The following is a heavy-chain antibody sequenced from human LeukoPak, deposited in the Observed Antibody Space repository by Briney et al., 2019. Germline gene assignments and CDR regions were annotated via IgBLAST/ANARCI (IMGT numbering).Heavy chain of an antibody. CDR2: IYYSGST. Sequence: SETLSLTCTVSGYSISSGYYWGWIRQPPGKGLEWIGSIYYSGSTYYNPSLKSRVTTSVDTSKNQFSLKLSSVTAADTAVYYCARHYGSGSYPIDYWGQGTLVTVSS. CDR1: GYSISSGYY. CDR3: ARHYGSGSYPIDY. J-gene: IGHJ4*02. V-gene: IGHV4-38-2*02. D-gene: IGHD3-10*01.